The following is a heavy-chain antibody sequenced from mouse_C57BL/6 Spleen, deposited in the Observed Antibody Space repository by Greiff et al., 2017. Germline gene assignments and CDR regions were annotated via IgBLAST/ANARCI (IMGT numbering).Heavy chain of an antibody. CDR1: GFTFSDYG. D-gene: IGHD1-1*02. Sequence: DVKLVESGGGLVKPGGSLKLSCAASGFTFSDYGMHWVRQAPEKGLEWVAYISSGSSTIYYADTVKGRFTISRDNAKNTLFLQMNSLRSEDTAMYYCASGGGSPAWFAYWGQGTLVTVSA. CDR3: ASGGGSPAWFAY. J-gene: IGHJ3*01. CDR2: ISSGSSTI. V-gene: IGHV5-17*01.